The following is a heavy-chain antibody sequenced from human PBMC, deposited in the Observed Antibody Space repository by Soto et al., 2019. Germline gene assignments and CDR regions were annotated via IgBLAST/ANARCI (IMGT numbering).Heavy chain of an antibody. V-gene: IGHV1-46*01. J-gene: IGHJ5*02. CDR2: INPSGGST. D-gene: IGHD2-2*03. Sequence: ASVKVSCKASGYTFTSYYMHWVRQAPGQGLEWMGIINPSGGSTSYAQKLQGRVTMTTDTSTSTAYMELRSLRSDDTAVYYCASDLVDIVVVPASPWGQGTLVTVSS. CDR1: GYTFTSYY. CDR3: ASDLVDIVVVPASP.